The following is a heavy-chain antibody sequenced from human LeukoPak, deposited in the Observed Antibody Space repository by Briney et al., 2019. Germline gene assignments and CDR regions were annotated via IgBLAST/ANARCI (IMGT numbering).Heavy chain of an antibody. CDR2: ISSSGSTI. J-gene: IGHJ3*02. CDR3: ARVPYYYDSSGYWYAFDI. CDR1: GFTFSSYA. V-gene: IGHV3-11*01. Sequence: GGSLRLSCAASGFTFSSYAMSWIRQAPGKGLEWVSYISSSGSTIYYADSVKGRFTISRDNAKNSLYLQMDSLRAEDTAVYYCARVPYYYDSSGYWYAFDIWGQGTMVTVSS. D-gene: IGHD3-22*01.